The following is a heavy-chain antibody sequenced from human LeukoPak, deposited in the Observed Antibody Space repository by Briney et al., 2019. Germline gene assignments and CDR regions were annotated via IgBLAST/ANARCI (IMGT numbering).Heavy chain of an antibody. D-gene: IGHD2-2*01. CDR3: ARAGPTSWANLIFDY. J-gene: IGHJ4*02. Sequence: PSETLSLTCAVYGGSFSGYYWSWIRQPPGKGLEWIGRIYTSGSTNYNPSLKSRVTISVDTSKNQFSLKLSSVTAADTAVYYCARAGPTSWANLIFDYWGQGTLVTVSS. CDR1: GGSFSGYY. V-gene: IGHV4-59*10. CDR2: IYTSGST.